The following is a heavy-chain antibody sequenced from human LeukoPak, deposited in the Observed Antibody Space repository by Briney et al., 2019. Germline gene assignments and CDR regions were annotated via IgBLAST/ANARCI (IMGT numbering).Heavy chain of an antibody. J-gene: IGHJ5*02. CDR3: AREGALHDTGDNYLSWFDP. CDR1: GYSFSSYG. D-gene: IGHD2-8*02. Sequence: ASVKVSCKTSGYSFSSYGIAWVRQAPGQGLEWMGWISGYNGKTDYAENLQGRVTMTTDTSTRTGYMELRSLRSDDTAVYYCAREGALHDTGDNYLSWFDPWGQGTLVTVSS. V-gene: IGHV1-18*01. CDR2: ISGYNGKT.